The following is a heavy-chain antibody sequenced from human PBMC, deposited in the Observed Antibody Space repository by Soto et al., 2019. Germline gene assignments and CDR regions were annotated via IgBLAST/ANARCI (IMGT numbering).Heavy chain of an antibody. J-gene: IGHJ5*02. D-gene: IGHD6-6*01. Sequence: ASVKVSCKASGYTFTSYAMHWVRQAPGQRLEWMGWINAGNGNTKYSQKFQGRVTITRDTSASTAYMELSSLRSEDTAVYYCARDRRLVAARPWWFDPWGQGTRVTVSS. CDR1: GYTFTSYA. CDR3: ARDRRLVAARPWWFDP. V-gene: IGHV1-3*01. CDR2: INAGNGNT.